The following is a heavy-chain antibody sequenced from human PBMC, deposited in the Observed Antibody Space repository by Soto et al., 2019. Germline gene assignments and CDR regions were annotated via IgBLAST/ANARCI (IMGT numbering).Heavy chain of an antibody. J-gene: IGHJ2*01. CDR3: ARSPQPTRGIHWYFDL. D-gene: IGHD1-26*01. V-gene: IGHV3-30*03. CDR2: ISYDGINK. CDR1: GFTFNTYG. Sequence: QVQLVESGGGVVQPGRSLGLSCAASGFTFNTYGMHWVRQAPGKGLEWVAAISYDGINKYYVDSVKGRFTISRDNSKNSLYVQMNSLRAEDTALYSCARSPQPTRGIHWYFDLWGRGILVTVSS.